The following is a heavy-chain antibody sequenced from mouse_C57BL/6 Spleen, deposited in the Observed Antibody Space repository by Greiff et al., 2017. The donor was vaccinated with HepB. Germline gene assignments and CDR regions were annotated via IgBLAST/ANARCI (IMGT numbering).Heavy chain of an antibody. CDR1: GYAFSSSW. J-gene: IGHJ2*01. Sequence: VQLQQPGAELVRPGSSVKLSCKASGYAFSSSWMNWVKQRPGKGLEWIGRIYPGDGDTNYNGKFKGKATLTADKSSSTAYMQLSSLTSEDSAVYFCARELAFDYWGQGTTLTVSS. CDR3: ARELAFDY. D-gene: IGHD4-1*01. V-gene: IGHV1-82*01. CDR2: IYPGDGDT.